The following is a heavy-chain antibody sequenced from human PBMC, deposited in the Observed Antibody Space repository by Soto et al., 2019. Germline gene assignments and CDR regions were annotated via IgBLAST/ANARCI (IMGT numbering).Heavy chain of an antibody. CDR2: INPSDGST. J-gene: IGHJ4*02. Sequence: ASVKVSCKASKYTLTIYYMHWVRQAPGQGLEWMGIINPSDGSTNYAQKFQGRVTMTRDTPTSTVYMELSSLRSEDTAVYYCARIPLGEWNFEYWGQGTQVTVS. CDR1: KYTLTIYY. V-gene: IGHV1-46*01. D-gene: IGHD3-16*01. CDR3: ARIPLGEWNFEY.